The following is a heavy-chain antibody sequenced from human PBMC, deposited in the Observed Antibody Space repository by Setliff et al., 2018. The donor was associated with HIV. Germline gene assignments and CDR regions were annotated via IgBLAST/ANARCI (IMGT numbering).Heavy chain of an antibody. D-gene: IGHD3-22*01. Sequence: SVKVSCKASGGTFSSYAISWVRQAPGQGLEWMGGIIPIFGTAKYAQKFQGRVTITTDESTSTAYTELSSLRSEDTAVYYCATPFYYDSSGYPMYYFDYWGQGTLVTVSS. J-gene: IGHJ4*02. CDR1: GGTFSSYA. CDR3: ATPFYYDSSGYPMYYFDY. V-gene: IGHV1-69*05. CDR2: IIPIFGTA.